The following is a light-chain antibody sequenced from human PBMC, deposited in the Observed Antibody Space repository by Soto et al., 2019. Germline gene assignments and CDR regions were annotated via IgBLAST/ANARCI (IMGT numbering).Light chain of an antibody. CDR3: SSYTTSSTVF. CDR1: SSDVGGYNY. Sequence: QSALTQPASVSGSPGQSITISCTGTSSDVGGYNYVSWYQQHPGKAPKLMIYEVSNRPSGVSNRFSGSKSGNTASLTISGPQAGNGGDYKGSSYTTSSTVFFGGGTKLTFL. CDR2: EVS. V-gene: IGLV2-14*01. J-gene: IGLJ2*01.